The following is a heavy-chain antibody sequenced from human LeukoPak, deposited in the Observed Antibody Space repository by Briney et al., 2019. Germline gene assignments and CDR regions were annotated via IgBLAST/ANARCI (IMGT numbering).Heavy chain of an antibody. V-gene: IGHV4-4*09. CDR1: GGSISSYY. J-gene: IGHJ4*02. CDR3: ASLSKGDYQFDY. Sequence: PSETLSLTCNVSGGSISSYYWSWIRQPPGKGLEWIGYIYTSGSTNYNPSLKSRVTISVDTSKNQFSLKPSSVTAADTAVYYCASLSKGDYQFDYWAREPWSPSPQ. CDR2: IYTSGST. D-gene: IGHD4-17*01.